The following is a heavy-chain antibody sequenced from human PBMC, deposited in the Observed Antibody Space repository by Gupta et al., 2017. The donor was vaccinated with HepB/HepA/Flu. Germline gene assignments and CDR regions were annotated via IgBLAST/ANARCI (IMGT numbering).Heavy chain of an antibody. Sequence: EVQVVESGGGLVKTGGSLRLSCAASEFTFRIYSMSWVRQAPGKGLEWVSSISGSSRYIFYADSVKGRFTISRDNAKNLLYLQMNSLRAEDTAVYHCVRERDDYGDNRAFDFWGQGTLVTVSS. CDR1: EFTFRIYS. D-gene: IGHD4-17*01. J-gene: IGHJ4*02. CDR3: VRERDDYGDNRAFDF. V-gene: IGHV3-21*01. CDR2: ISGSSRYI.